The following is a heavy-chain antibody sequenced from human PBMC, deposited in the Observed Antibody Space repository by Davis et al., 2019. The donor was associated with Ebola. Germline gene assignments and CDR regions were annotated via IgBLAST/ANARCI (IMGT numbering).Heavy chain of an antibody. CDR2: ISNSSSYI. J-gene: IGHJ4*02. CDR3: ARDRPEGFDY. Sequence: PGGSLRLSCAASGFTFSSYSMNWVRQAPGKGLEWVSSISNSSSYIYYADSVKGRFTISRDNAKNSLYLQMNSLRAKDTAVYYCARDRPEGFDYWGQGTLVTVSS. V-gene: IGHV3-21*01. CDR1: GFTFSSYS.